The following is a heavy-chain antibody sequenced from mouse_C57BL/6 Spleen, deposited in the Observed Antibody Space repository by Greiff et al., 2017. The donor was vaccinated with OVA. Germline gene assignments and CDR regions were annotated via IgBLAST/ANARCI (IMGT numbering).Heavy chain of an antibody. CDR2: INPSTGGT. V-gene: IGHV1-42*01. D-gene: IGHD2-3*01. J-gene: IGHJ3*01. Sequence: EVQLQQSGPELVKPGASVKLSCKASGYSFTGYYMNWVKQSPEKSLEWIGEINPSTGGTTYNQKFKAKATLTVDKSSSTAYMQLKSLTSEDSAVYYCARGGYDDGYVWFAYWGQGTLVTVSA. CDR3: ARGGYDDGYVWFAY. CDR1: GYSFTGYY.